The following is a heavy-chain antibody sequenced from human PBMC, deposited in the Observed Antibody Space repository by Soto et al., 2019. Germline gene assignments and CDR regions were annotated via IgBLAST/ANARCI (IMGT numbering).Heavy chain of an antibody. CDR3: TRVSGLASRPAEY. CDR2: ISPSGNLI. V-gene: IGHV3-48*03. D-gene: IGHD3-10*01. CDR1: GFTFDNYV. Sequence: GGSLRLSCAASGFTFDNYVMYWVRQVPGKGLEWISYISPSGNLIYYADSVKGRFTISRDDTMDSLFLQMNSLRVEDTAVYYCTRVSGLASRPAEYWGQGTLVTVS. J-gene: IGHJ4*02.